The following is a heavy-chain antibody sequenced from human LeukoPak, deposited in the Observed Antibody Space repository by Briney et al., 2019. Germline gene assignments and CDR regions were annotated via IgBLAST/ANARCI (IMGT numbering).Heavy chain of an antibody. D-gene: IGHD2-2*01. CDR2: IKRDGSEK. V-gene: IGHV3-7*01. CDR1: GFTFSSYW. CDR3: ARVQIVVVPAAYRGHDAFDI. Sequence: GSLRLSCAVSGFTFSSYWMNWVCQAPGKGLEWVANIKRDGSEKYYVDSVKGRFTISRDNAKDSLYLQMNSLRAEDTAVYYCARVQIVVVPAAYRGHDAFDIWGQGTMVTVSS. J-gene: IGHJ3*02.